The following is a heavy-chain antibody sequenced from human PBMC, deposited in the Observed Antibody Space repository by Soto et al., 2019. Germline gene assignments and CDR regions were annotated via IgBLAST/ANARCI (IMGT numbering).Heavy chain of an antibody. CDR2: INHSGST. D-gene: IGHD6-19*01. Sequence: QVQLQQWGAGLLKPSETLSLTCAVYGGSFSGYYWSWIRQPPGKGLEWIGEINHSGSTNYNPSLKSRVTISVDTSKNQFSLKLSSVTAADMAVYYCARGDIAVAGTDYWGQGTLVTVSS. J-gene: IGHJ4*02. CDR3: ARGDIAVAGTDY. CDR1: GGSFSGYY. V-gene: IGHV4-34*01.